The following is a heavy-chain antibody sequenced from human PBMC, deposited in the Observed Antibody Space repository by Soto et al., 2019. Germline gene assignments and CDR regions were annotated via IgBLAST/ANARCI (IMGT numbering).Heavy chain of an antibody. J-gene: IGHJ5*02. CDR2: INHGGST. D-gene: IGHD3-10*01. CDR1: GGSSSRYS. Sequence: NPYETLSLPCAVYGGSSSRYSWAWIPRPQGKGLEWIGQINHGGSTKYNPSLKSRVTISVDTSKNQFSLKLSSVTAADTAVYYCARGPSATVRGVFTAWGQGTLVTVSS. CDR3: ARGPSATVRGVFTA. V-gene: IGHV4-34*01.